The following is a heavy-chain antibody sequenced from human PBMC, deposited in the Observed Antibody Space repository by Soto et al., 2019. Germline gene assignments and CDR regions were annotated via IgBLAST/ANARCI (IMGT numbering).Heavy chain of an antibody. CDR1: GYTFSNYG. J-gene: IGHJ4*02. CDR2: MSGNGGRI. CDR3: AKKSGVGATWYFDY. D-gene: IGHD1-26*01. V-gene: IGHV3-23*01. Sequence: SGYTFSNYGITWFRQAPGKGLEWVSLMSGNGGRIVYADSVKGRFTISRDNSKNTLFLQINNLRAGDTAVYYCAKKSGVGATWYFDYWGQGTLVTVSS.